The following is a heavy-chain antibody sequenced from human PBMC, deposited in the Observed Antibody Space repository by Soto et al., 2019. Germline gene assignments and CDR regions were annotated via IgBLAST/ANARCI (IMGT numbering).Heavy chain of an antibody. V-gene: IGHV5-51*01. CDR2: IYPGDPDT. CDR1: GYSFTSYW. D-gene: IGHD3-10*01. CDR3: ARAPTPDKLWPLYYFDY. Sequence: GESLKISCKGSGYSFTSYWIGWVRQMPGKGLEWMGIIYPGDPDTRYSPSFQGQVTISADKSISTAYLQWSSLKASDTAMYYCARAPTPDKLWPLYYFDYWGQGTLVTVSS. J-gene: IGHJ4*02.